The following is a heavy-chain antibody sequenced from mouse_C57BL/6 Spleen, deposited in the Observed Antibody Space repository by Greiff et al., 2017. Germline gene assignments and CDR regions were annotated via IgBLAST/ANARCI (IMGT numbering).Heavy chain of an antibody. CDR1: GYAFSSYW. CDR3: ARKGSSDWYFDV. J-gene: IGHJ1*03. V-gene: IGHV1-80*01. Sequence: QVHVKQSGAELVKPGASVKISCKASGYAFSSYWMHWVKQRPGKGLEWIGQIYPGDGDTNYNGKFKGKATLTADKSSSTAYMQLSSLTSEDAAVYFCARKGSSDWYFDVWGTGTTVTVSS. CDR2: IYPGDGDT. D-gene: IGHD1-1*01.